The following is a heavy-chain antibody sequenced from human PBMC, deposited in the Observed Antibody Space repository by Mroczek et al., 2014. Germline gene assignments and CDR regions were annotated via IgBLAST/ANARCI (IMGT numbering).Heavy chain of an antibody. V-gene: IGHV1-46*03. D-gene: IGHD2-21*01. CDR2: INPSGGST. Sequence: QVQLVQSGAEVKKPGASVKVSCKASGYTFTSYYMHWVRQAPGQGLEWMGIINPSGGSTSYAQKFQGRVTMTRDTSTSTVYMELSSLRSEDTAVYYCARLSAYCGGDCYSGDYWGQGTLVTVSS. J-gene: IGHJ4*02. CDR3: ARLSAYCGGDCYSGDY. CDR1: GYTFTSYY.